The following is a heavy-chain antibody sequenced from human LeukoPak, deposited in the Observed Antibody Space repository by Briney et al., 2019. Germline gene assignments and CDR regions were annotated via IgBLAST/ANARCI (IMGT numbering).Heavy chain of an antibody. V-gene: IGHV1-18*01. CDR2: ISAYNGNT. CDR3: ARSPPGDYAGYWYFDL. J-gene: IGHJ2*01. D-gene: IGHD4-17*01. Sequence: ASVKVSCKASGYTFTSYGISWVRQAPGQGLEWMGWISAYNGNTNYAQKLQGRVTMTTDTSTSTAYMELRSLRSDDTAVYYCARSPPGDYAGYWYFDLWGRGTLVTVSS. CDR1: GYTFTSYG.